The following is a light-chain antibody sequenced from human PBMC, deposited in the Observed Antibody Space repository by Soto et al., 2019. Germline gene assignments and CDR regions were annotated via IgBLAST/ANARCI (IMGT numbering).Light chain of an antibody. J-gene: IGKJ5*01. CDR2: AAS. CDR1: QGISNY. CDR3: QNYNSAPFT. V-gene: IGKV1-27*01. Sequence: DIQMTQSPSSLSASVGDRVTITCRASQGISNYLAWYQQKPGKVPKLLIYAASALHSGVPSRFSGSGSGTDFTLTISSLQPEDVATYYGQNYNSAPFTFGQGTRLEMK.